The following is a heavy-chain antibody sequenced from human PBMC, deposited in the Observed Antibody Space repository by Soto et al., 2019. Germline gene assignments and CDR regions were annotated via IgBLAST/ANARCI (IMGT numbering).Heavy chain of an antibody. CDR1: GGSISGSNW. V-gene: IGHV4-4*02. D-gene: IGHD3-16*01. Sequence: SQTLSLTCAFSGGSISGSNWWSCVRQPPGKGLEWIGEIYHSVITTYNPSLRGRVTPDTSKNQFSLHLNSVTPEDTAVYYCAREFPYYESSDSYFDYWGQGALVTVSS. CDR3: AREFPYYESSDSYFDY. CDR2: IYHSVIT. J-gene: IGHJ4*02.